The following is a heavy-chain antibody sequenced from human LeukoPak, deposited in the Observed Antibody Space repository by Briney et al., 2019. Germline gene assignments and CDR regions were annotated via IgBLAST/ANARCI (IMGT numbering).Heavy chain of an antibody. CDR2: IRSKAYGGTT. CDR3: TSKIPGDY. Sequence: GRSLRLSCTASGFTFGDYAMSWVRQAPGKGLEWVGFIRSKAYGGTTEYAASVKGRFTISRDDSKSIAYLQMNSLKTEDTAVYYCTSKIPGDYWGQGTLVTVSS. V-gene: IGHV3-49*04. CDR1: GFTFGDYA. D-gene: IGHD3-10*01. J-gene: IGHJ4*02.